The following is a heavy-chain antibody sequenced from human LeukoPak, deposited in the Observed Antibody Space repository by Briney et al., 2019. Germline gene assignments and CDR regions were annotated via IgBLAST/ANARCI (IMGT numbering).Heavy chain of an antibody. V-gene: IGHV4-59*01. CDR2: IYYSGST. CDR3: ARYIAYALDI. CDR1: GGSISSYY. D-gene: IGHD2-15*01. Sequence: SETLSLTCTVSGGSISSYYWSWIRQPPGKGLEWIGYIYYSGSTNYNPSLKSRVTISVDTSKNQFSLKLSSVTAADTAVYYCARYIAYALDIWGQGTTVTVSS. J-gene: IGHJ3*02.